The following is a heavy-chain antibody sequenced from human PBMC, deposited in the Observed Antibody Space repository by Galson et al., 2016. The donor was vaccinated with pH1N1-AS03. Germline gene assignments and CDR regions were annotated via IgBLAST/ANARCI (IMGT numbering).Heavy chain of an antibody. CDR2: VIPLSGTT. CDR1: GGSSSSQA. J-gene: IGHJ4*02. D-gene: IGHD2/OR15-2a*01. Sequence: SVKVSCKGSGGSSSSQAVNWVRQAPGQGLEWMGGVIPLSGTTNYAQKFQGRVTITADDSTGTAYMELSSLRSDDTAVYYCARDRCRDTSTDFYESAYWGQGTLVTVSS. CDR3: ARDRCRDTSTDFYESAY. V-gene: IGHV1-69*13.